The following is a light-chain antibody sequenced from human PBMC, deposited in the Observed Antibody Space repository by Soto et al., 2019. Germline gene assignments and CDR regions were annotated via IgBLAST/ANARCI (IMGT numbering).Light chain of an antibody. Sequence: QSVLTQPPSASGSPGQSVTISCTGTSSDVGAYNRVSWYQQHPGKAPKLMIYEVSKRPSRVPARFSGSKSGNTASLTVSGLQAEDEADYYCSSYAGSSNVFGTGTKLTVL. CDR2: EVS. V-gene: IGLV2-8*01. J-gene: IGLJ1*01. CDR3: SSYAGSSNV. CDR1: SSDVGAYNR.